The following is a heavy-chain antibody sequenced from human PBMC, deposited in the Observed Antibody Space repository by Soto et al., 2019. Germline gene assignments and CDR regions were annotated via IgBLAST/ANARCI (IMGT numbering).Heavy chain of an antibody. CDR3: ARVVSPVDISNAFDI. V-gene: IGHV3-21*01. CDR2: ISSSSSYI. CDR1: GFTFSSYS. Sequence: PGGSLRLSCAASGFTFSSYSMNWVRQAPGKGLEWVSSISSSSSYIYYADSVKGRFTISRDNAKNSLYLQMNSLRAEDTAVYYCARVVSPVDISNAFDIWGQGTMVTVSS. J-gene: IGHJ3*02. D-gene: IGHD5-12*01.